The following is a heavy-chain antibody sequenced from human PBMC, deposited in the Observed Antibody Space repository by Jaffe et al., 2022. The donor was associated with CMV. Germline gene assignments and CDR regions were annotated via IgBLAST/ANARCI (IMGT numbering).Heavy chain of an antibody. D-gene: IGHD4-4*01. CDR1: GFTFSDHY. CDR2: TRNKANSYTT. CDR3: ARVGYSNYEIANFDY. J-gene: IGHJ4*02. V-gene: IGHV3-72*01. Sequence: EVQLVESGGGLVQPGGSLRLSCAASGFTFSDHYMDWVRQAPGKGLEWVGRTRNKANSYTTEYAASVKGRFTISRDDSKNSLYLQMNSLKTEDTAVYYCARVGYSNYEIANFDYWGQGTLVTVSS.